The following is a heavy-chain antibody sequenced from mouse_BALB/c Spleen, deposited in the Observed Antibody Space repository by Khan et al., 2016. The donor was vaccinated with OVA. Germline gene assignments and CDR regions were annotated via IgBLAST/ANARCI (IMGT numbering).Heavy chain of an antibody. Sequence: VELKESGPGLVAPSQSLSITCTVSGFSLSRYNIHWVRQPPGKGLEWLGMIWGGGGTDYNSTLKIRLSISKANSKSQVFLKMNSLQTDDTAMYYCASAYYRYDGYYAMDYWGQGTSVTVSS. V-gene: IGHV2-6-4*01. CDR3: ASAYYRYDGYYAMDY. CDR1: GFSLSRYN. D-gene: IGHD2-14*01. CDR2: IWGGGGT. J-gene: IGHJ4*01.